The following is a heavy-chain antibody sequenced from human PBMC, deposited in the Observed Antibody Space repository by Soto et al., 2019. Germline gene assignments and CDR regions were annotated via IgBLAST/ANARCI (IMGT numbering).Heavy chain of an antibody. V-gene: IGHV4-30-2*01. J-gene: IGHJ4*02. D-gene: IGHD2-15*01. CDR1: GGSISSGGYS. CDR3: ARGCSGSCYLGFDY. Sequence: LSLTCAVSGGSISSGGYSWSWIRQPPGKGLEWIGYIYHSGSTYYNPSLKSRVTISVDRSKNQFSLKLSSVTAADTAVYYCARGCSGSCYLGFDYWGQGTLVTVSS. CDR2: IYHSGST.